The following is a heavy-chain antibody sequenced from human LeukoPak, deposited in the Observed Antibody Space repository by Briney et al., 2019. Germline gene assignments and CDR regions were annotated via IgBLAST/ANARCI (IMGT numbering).Heavy chain of an antibody. CDR3: ARATGTYWWFDS. J-gene: IGHJ5*01. CDR2: INPNSGDT. D-gene: IGHD1-26*01. CDR1: GYTFTDYY. V-gene: IGHV1-2*04. Sequence: ASVKVSCEASGYTFTDYYIHWVRQAPGQGLEWMGWINPNSGDTNYAQKFQGWVTMTRDMSISTAYMELSRLRSDDTAIYYCARATGTYWWFDSWGQGTLVTVSS.